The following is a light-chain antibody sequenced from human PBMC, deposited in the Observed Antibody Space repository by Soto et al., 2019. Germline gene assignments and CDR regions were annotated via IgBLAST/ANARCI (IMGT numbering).Light chain of an antibody. CDR2: GAS. CDR3: LQDRSHFWT. V-gene: IGKV1-6*01. Sequence: AIQVTQSPTSLSASVGDRVTITCRSSQDIRNYLGWYQQKPGKAPQLLIYGASSLQRGVSSRFSGSGFGKDFTLTISSLKPEDSATYYCLQDRSHFWTLGQGTKVDIK. CDR1: QDIRNY. J-gene: IGKJ1*01.